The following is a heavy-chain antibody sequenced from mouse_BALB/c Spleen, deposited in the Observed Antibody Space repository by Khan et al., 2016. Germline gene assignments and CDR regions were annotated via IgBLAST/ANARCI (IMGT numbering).Heavy chain of an antibody. D-gene: IGHD1-1*01. Sequence: EVQLQESGAELVRSGASVKLSCTASVFNIKDYYMHWVKQRPEQGLEWIGWIDPENGDTEYAPKFQGKATMTADTSSNAAYLQFSSLTSEDSAVYYCNAIYYGSDVYFDYWGQGTTHTVSS. V-gene: IGHV14-4*02. CDR3: NAIYYGSDVYFDY. CDR1: VFNIKDYY. J-gene: IGHJ2*01. CDR2: IDPENGDT.